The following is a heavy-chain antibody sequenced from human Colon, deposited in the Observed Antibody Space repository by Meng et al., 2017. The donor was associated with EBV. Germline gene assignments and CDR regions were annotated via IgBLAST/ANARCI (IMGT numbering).Heavy chain of an antibody. D-gene: IGHD3-22*01. CDR2: IYSETDK. CDR3: SHSPSDCTGYFNRFDY. Sequence: QTPLKVAGPTVVNPPPTLTRTCPFYGFSLRPSAVAVLWFRQPPGKALEWLALIYSETDKCNRLSLHTRLLISMDTSKHQVFLPLTIMDTVDTATYYCSHSPSDCTGYFNRFDYLGQGTLVTVSS. V-gene: IGHV2-5*02. CDR1: GFSLRPSAVA. J-gene: IGHJ4*02.